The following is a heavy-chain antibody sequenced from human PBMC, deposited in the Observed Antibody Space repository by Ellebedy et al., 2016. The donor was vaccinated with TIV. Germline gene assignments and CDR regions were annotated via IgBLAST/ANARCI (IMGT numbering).Heavy chain of an antibody. D-gene: IGHD2-21*01. Sequence: ASVKVSCKASGYTFTGYYMHWVRQAPGQGLEWMGWINPNSGGTNYAQKFQGRVTMTRDTSISTAYMGLSRLRSDDTAVYYCARSPSPHIPDFDYWGQGTLVTVSS. CDR2: INPNSGGT. V-gene: IGHV1-2*02. J-gene: IGHJ4*02. CDR3: ARSPSPHIPDFDY. CDR1: GYTFTGYY.